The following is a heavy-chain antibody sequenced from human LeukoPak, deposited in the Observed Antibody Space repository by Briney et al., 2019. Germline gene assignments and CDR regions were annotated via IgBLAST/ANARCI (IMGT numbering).Heavy chain of an antibody. V-gene: IGHV3-7*04. D-gene: IGHD1-1*01. CDR2: INQGGRES. J-gene: IGHJ4*02. CDR1: GFTFSNYW. CDR3: ARAATTGTVDY. Sequence: GGSLRLSCAASGFTFSNYWMSWVRHAPGNGLEWVANINQGGRESYYVDSVEGRFTISRGNADYSLYLQMNSLRAEDTAVYYCARAATTGTVDYWGQGTLVTVSS.